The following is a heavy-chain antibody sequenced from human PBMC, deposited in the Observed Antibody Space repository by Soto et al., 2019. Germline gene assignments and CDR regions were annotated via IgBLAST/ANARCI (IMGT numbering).Heavy chain of an antibody. CDR2: IYYSGST. D-gene: IGHD1-26*01. CDR1: GGSISSGGYY. J-gene: IGHJ6*02. Sequence: QVQLQESGPGLVKPSQTLSLTCTVSGGSISSGGYYWSWIRQHPGKGLEWIGYIYYSGSTYYNPSLTSRVTMSVVTSKNQFSLKLSSVTAADTAVYYCARFLDRGSVGGMDVWGQGTTVTVSS. V-gene: IGHV4-31*03. CDR3: ARFLDRGSVGGMDV.